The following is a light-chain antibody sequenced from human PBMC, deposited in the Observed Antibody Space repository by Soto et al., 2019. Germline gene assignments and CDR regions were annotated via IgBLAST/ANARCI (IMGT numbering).Light chain of an antibody. V-gene: IGKV3-15*01. Sequence: EVVMSQSPATLSVSPGERATLSCRASQSVTSRYLAWYQHKPGQAPRLLIYGASTRATDVPARFSGSGSGTEFTLTISSLQSEDFAEYHCQQYNNLLQTFCQVSIVDIK. CDR1: QSVTSRY. CDR3: QQYNNLLQT. CDR2: GAS. J-gene: IGKJ1*01.